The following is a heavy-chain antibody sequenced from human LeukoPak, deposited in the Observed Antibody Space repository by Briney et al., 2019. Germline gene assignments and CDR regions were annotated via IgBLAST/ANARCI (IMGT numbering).Heavy chain of an antibody. CDR3: ASPSKLVISRGGFDI. CDR1: GASFSDTTYY. Sequence: SETLSLTCTVSGASFSDTTYYWACIRQPPGKGLEWIGSTYFSETKYNPSLKSRITISGDTSKNQFSLKLSSVTAADTAVYYCASPSKLVISRGGFDIWGQGTMVTVSA. J-gene: IGHJ3*02. V-gene: IGHV4-39*01. D-gene: IGHD3-22*01. CDR2: TYFSET.